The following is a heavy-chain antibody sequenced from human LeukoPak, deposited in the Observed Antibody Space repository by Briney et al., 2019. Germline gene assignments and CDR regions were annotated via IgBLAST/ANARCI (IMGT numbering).Heavy chain of an antibody. CDR2: INPNSGGT. D-gene: IGHD6-19*01. J-gene: IGHJ5*02. CDR1: GYTFTGYY. CDR3: ARGYSSGLGGQNWFDP. V-gene: IGHV1-2*06. Sequence: ASVKVSCKASGYTFTGYYMHWVRQAPGQGLEWMGRINPNSGGTNYAQKFQGRVTMTRDTSISTAYMELSRLRSDDTAVYYCARGYSSGLGGQNWFDPWGQGTLVTVSS.